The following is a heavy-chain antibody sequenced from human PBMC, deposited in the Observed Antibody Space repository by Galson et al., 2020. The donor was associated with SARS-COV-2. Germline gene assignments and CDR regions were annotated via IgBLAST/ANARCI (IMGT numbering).Heavy chain of an antibody. J-gene: IGHJ3*02. D-gene: IGHD4-17*01. CDR1: GFTFSSYS. V-gene: IGHV3-21*01. CDR3: ARLVTTVVTPDAFDI. Sequence: GESLKISCAASGFTFSSYSMNWVRQAPGKGLEWVSSISSSSSYIYYADSVKGRFTISRDNAKNSLYLQMNSLRAEDTAVYYCARLVTTVVTPDAFDIWGQGTMVTVSS. CDR2: ISSSSSYI.